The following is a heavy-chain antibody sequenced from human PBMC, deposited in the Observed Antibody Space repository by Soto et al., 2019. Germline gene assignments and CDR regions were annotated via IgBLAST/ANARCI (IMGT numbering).Heavy chain of an antibody. CDR2: ISGSGGST. CDR1: GFTFSSYA. D-gene: IGHD3-22*01. Sequence: GGSLRLSCAASGFTFSSYAMSWVRQAPGKGLEWVSAISGSGGSTYYADSVKGRFTISRDNSKNTLYLQMNSLRAEDTAVYYCAKAEDYYDSSGYKVGAGFDYWGQGTLVTVSS. V-gene: IGHV3-23*01. CDR3: AKAEDYYDSSGYKVGAGFDY. J-gene: IGHJ4*02.